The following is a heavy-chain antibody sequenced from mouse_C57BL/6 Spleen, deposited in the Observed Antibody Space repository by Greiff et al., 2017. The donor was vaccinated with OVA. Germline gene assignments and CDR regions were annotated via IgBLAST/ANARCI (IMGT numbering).Heavy chain of an antibody. CDR2: IYPRSGNT. V-gene: IGHV1-81*01. D-gene: IGHD1-1*01. CDR1: GYTFTSYG. J-gene: IGHJ1*03. CDR3: ARMSSGYFDV. Sequence: QVQLKESGAELARPGASVKLSCKASGYTFTSYGISWVKQRTGQGLEWIGEIYPRSGNTYYNEKFKGKATLTADKSSSTAYMELRSLTSEDSAVYFCARMSSGYFDVWGTGTTVTVSS.